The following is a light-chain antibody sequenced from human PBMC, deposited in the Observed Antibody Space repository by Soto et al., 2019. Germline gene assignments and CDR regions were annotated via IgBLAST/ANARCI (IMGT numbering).Light chain of an antibody. CDR1: SSDGGGYNY. J-gene: IGLJ2*01. V-gene: IGLV2-11*01. CDR3: CSYAGSYTSSVV. CDR2: DVS. Sequence: QSALTQPRSVSGSPGQSVTISCTGTSSDGGGYNYVSWYQQHPGKAPKLMIYDVSKRPSGVPDRFSGSKSGNTASLTISGLQAEDEADYYCCSYAGSYTSSVVFGGGTKLTVL.